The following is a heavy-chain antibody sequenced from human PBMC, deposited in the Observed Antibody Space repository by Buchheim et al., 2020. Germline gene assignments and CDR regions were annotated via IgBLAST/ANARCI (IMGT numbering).Heavy chain of an antibody. CDR2: ISGTGGGI. J-gene: IGHJ6*02. Sequence: VYLLESGGGSVQPGGSLRLSCVASGFAFSSYAMTWVRQAPGKGLEWVSTISGTGGGIHYADSVKGRFTISRDNSKNTLSLQMNSLRADDTAIYYCAKCRLAYGEQMDVWGQGTT. D-gene: IGHD4-17*01. CDR3: AKCRLAYGEQMDV. V-gene: IGHV3-23*01. CDR1: GFAFSSYA.